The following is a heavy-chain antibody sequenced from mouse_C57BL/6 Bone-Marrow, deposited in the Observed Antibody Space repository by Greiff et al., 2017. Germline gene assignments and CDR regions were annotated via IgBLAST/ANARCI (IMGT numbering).Heavy chain of an antibody. J-gene: IGHJ1*03. CDR2: IYPRAGST. V-gene: IGHV1-85*01. CDR3: ARGGPYGSTPYWYFDV. D-gene: IGHD1-1*01. CDR1: GYTFTSYD. Sequence: QVQLQQSGPELVKPGASVKLSCKASGYTFTSYDINWVKQRPGQGLEWIGWIYPRAGSTKYNEKFKGKATLTVDTSSSTAYMELHSLTSEDSAVYFCARGGPYGSTPYWYFDVWGTGTTVTVSS.